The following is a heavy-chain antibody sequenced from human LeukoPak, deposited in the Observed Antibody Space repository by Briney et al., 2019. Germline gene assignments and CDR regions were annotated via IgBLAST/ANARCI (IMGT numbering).Heavy chain of an antibody. J-gene: IGHJ4*02. CDR2: IKRKATGETK. CDR1: GLTFSNAW. Sequence: GGYLRFYCEVSGLTFSNAWMDWVRHAPGHKLKWVGSIKRKATGETKEYAAPVEGRFHVSRDDSKNTLFLQMDSLKSDDTALYYCATAPGYWGSAPFDYWGQGTLVTVSS. D-gene: IGHD7-27*01. V-gene: IGHV3-15*01. CDR3: ATAPGYWGSAPFDY.